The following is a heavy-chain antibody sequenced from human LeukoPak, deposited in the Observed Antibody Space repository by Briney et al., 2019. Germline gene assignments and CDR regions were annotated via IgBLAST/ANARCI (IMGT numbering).Heavy chain of an antibody. V-gene: IGHV5-51*01. D-gene: IGHD2-2*01. J-gene: IGHJ5*02. CDR3: AGVSLGYCSSTSCTAHNWFDP. CDR1: GYSFTSYW. CDR2: IYPGDSDT. Sequence: GESLKISCRGSGYSFTSYWIGWVRQMPGKGLEWMGIIYPGDSDTRYSPSFQGQVTISADKSISTAYLQWSSLKASDTAMYYCAGVSLGYCSSTSCTAHNWFDPWGQGTLVTVSS.